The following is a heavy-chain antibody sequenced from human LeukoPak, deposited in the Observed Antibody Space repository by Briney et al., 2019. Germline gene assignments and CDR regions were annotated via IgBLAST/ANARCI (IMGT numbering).Heavy chain of an antibody. V-gene: IGHV3-21*04. CDR2: ITSTSSYI. Sequence: GGSLRLSCSASGFTFTTYGMNWVRQAPGKGLEWISSITSTSSYIYYADSVRGRFTISRDNAKNSLYLQMHSLRAEDTAVYYCAKTAGIAAAADFDYWGQGTLVTVSS. CDR3: AKTAGIAAAADFDY. J-gene: IGHJ4*02. CDR1: GFTFTTYG. D-gene: IGHD6-13*01.